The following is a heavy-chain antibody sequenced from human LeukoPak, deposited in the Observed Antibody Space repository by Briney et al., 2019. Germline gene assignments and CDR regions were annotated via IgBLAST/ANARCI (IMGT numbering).Heavy chain of an antibody. CDR3: ARVYYSRSYDYWYFDL. CDR2: IYTSGST. D-gene: IGHD6-13*01. Sequence: SQTLSLTCTVSGGSISSGSYYWSWIRQPAGKGLEWIGRIYTSGSTNYNPSLKSRVIISVDTSKNQFSLKLSSVTAADTAFYYCARVYYSRSYDYWYFDLWGRGTLVTVSS. J-gene: IGHJ2*01. CDR1: GGSISSGSYY. V-gene: IGHV4-61*02.